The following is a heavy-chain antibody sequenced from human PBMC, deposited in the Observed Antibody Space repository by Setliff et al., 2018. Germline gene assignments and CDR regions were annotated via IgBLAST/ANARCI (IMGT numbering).Heavy chain of an antibody. Sequence: ASVKVSCKTSTNALTDSVVSWVRQAPGQGLEWVGWISGYSGKTYYAQRLQDRVTLTTDTSTNTFYLELRSLRPDDTAVYYCASPRRDDLDSPFDAFDIWGQGTKVTVSS. CDR1: TNALTDSV. CDR3: ASPRRDDLDSPFDAFDI. CDR2: ISGYSGKT. J-gene: IGHJ3*02. D-gene: IGHD3-3*01. V-gene: IGHV1-18*01.